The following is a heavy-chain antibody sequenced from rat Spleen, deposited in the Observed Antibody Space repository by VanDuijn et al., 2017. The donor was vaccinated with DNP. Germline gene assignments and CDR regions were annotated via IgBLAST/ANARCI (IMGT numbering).Heavy chain of an antibody. Sequence: EVQLVESGGGLVQPGRSLKISCAASGLTFSDYNMAWVRQVPGRGLEWVASITSSGGSIYYPDSVKGRFTISRDDAKNTLYLQMNSLRSEDTATYYCAARYSSSWFAYWGQGTLVTVSS. V-gene: IGHV5-25*01. D-gene: IGHD1-2*01. CDR3: AARYSSSWFAY. J-gene: IGHJ3*01. CDR2: ITSSGGSI. CDR1: GLTFSDYN.